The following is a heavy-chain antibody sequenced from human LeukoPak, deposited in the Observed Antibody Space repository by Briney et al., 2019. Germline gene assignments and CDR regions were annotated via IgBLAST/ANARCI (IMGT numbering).Heavy chain of an antibody. V-gene: IGHV1-8*01. J-gene: IGHJ4*02. CDR3: ARGRGRYNWNRRYFDY. CDR2: MNPNSGNT. D-gene: IGHD1-1*01. CDR1: GYTFTSYD. Sequence: ASVKVSCTASGYTFTSYDINWVRQATGQGLEWMGWMNPNSGNTGYAQKFQGRVTMTRNTSISTAYMELSSLRSEDTAVYYCARGRGRYNWNRRYFDYWGQGTLVTVSS.